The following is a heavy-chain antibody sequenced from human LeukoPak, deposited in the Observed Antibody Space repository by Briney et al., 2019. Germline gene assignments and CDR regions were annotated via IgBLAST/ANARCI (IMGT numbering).Heavy chain of an antibody. CDR2: ISGSGGST. D-gene: IGHD3-16*02. CDR3: ARDSTVRLGELSYLLDY. CDR1: GSTFSSYA. V-gene: IGHV3-23*01. Sequence: PGGSLRLSCAASGSTFSSYAMSWIRQAPGKGLEWVSAISGSGGSTYYADSVKGRFTISRDNSKNTLYLQMGSLRAEDMAVYYCARDSTVRLGELSYLLDYWGQGTLVTVSS. J-gene: IGHJ4*02.